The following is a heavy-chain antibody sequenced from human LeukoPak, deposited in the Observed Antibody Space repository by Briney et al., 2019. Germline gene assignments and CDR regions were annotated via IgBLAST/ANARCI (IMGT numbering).Heavy chain of an antibody. CDR3: ARGSAVTTFDF. D-gene: IGHD4-17*01. CDR2: IYHSGST. J-gene: IGHJ4*02. Sequence: SETLSLTCAVSGGSINSGGFSWSWIQQPPGKGLEWIGYIYHSGSTYYNPSLNSRVTMSLDRSKNHFSLKLTSVTAADTAVYYCARGSAVTTFDFWGQGTLVTVSS. V-gene: IGHV4-30-2*01. CDR1: GGSINSGGFS.